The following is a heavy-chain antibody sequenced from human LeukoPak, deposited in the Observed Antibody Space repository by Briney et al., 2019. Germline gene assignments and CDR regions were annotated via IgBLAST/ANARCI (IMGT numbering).Heavy chain of an antibody. Sequence: GESLKISCKGSGYSFTNYWIIWVRQMPGKGLEWMGRIDPSDSYTNYSPSFQGHVTISAGKSISTAYLQWSSLKASDTAMYYCARSIEAAGTRWASDYWGQGTLVTVSS. CDR3: ARSIEAAGTRWASDY. D-gene: IGHD6-13*01. CDR1: GYSFTNYW. CDR2: IDPSDSYT. J-gene: IGHJ4*02. V-gene: IGHV5-10-1*01.